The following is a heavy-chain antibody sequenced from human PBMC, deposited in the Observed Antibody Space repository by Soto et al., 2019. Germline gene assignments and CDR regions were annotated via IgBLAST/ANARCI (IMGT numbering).Heavy chain of an antibody. CDR3: SWNAAPYDEHSS. CDR2: INHSGST. J-gene: IGHJ4*01. Sequence: PSETLSLTCAVYGGSFSGYYWSWIRQPPGKGLEWIGEINHSGSTNYNPSLKSRVTISVDTSKNQFSLKLSSVTAADTAVYYCSWNAAPYDEHSSWGQGTPVPVSS. D-gene: IGHD1-1*01. V-gene: IGHV4-34*01. CDR1: GGSFSGYY.